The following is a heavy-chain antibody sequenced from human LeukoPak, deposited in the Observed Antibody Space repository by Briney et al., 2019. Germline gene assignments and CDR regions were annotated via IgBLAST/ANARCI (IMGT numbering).Heavy chain of an antibody. D-gene: IGHD3-3*01. Sequence: SETLSLTCTVSGGSVISSNYFWSWIRQPPGKGLEWIGYIYYSGSTNYNPSLKSRVTISVDTSKNQFSLKLSSVTAADTAVYYCARVITIFGVVTPYYYYGMDVWGQGTTVTVSS. V-gene: IGHV4-61*01. CDR3: ARVITIFGVVTPYYYYGMDV. CDR2: IYYSGST. J-gene: IGHJ6*02. CDR1: GGSVISSNYF.